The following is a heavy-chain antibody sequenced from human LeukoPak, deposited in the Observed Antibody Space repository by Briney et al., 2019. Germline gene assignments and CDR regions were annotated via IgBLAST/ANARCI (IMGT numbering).Heavy chain of an antibody. J-gene: IGHJ6*03. CDR2: IYHSGST. V-gene: IGHV4-38-2*02. D-gene: IGHD6-6*01. CDR1: GYSISSGYY. Sequence: SETLSLTRTVSGYSISSGYYWGWIRQPPGQGLEWIGSIYHSGSTYYNPSLKSRVTISVDTSKNQFSLKLSSVTAADTAVYYCATQGYSSSYVWYYYYYMDVWGKGTTVTVSS. CDR3: ATQGYSSSYVWYYYYYMDV.